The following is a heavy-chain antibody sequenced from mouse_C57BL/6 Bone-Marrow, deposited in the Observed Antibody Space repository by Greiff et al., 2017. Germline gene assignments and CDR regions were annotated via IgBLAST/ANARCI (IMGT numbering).Heavy chain of an antibody. CDR2: IWRGGST. CDR1: GFSLTSYG. J-gene: IGHJ2*01. CDR3: ARTDYFGSSLSFGY. Sequence: QVQLQQSGPGLVQPSQSLSITCTVSGFSLTSYGVHWVRQSPGKGLEWLGVIWRGGSTDYNAACMSRLSITKDNSKSQVFFKMNSLQADDTAIYCCARTDYFGSSLSFGYWGQGTTLTVSS. V-gene: IGHV2-5*01. D-gene: IGHD1-1*01.